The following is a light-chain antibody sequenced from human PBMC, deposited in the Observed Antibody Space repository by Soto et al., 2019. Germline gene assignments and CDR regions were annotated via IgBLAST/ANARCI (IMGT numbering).Light chain of an antibody. J-gene: IGKJ5*01. Sequence: EVVLTQSPCTLSLSRGERATLSCIGSERIYSAYLGWYQQKPGQAPRLLIYGTSSRATGIPDRFSGSGSGTDFTLTISRLEPEDFAVYYCQQYGNSPITFGQGTRLEIK. V-gene: IGKV3-20*01. CDR1: ERIYSAY. CDR3: QQYGNSPIT. CDR2: GTS.